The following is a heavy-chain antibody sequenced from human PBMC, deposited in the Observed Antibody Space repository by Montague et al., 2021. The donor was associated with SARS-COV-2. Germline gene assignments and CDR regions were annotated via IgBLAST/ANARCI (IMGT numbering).Heavy chain of an antibody. D-gene: IGHD3-22*01. CDR2: INHSGST. V-gene: IGHV4-34*01. J-gene: IGHJ5*02. CDR1: GGSFSGYY. CDR3: ATVQKVSLIIMFRSGWFDP. Sequence: SETLSLTCAVYGGSFSGYYWSWISQPPGKGLEWIGEINHSGSTNYNPSLKSRVTISVDTSKKQFSLRLNSVTAADTAVYYCATVQKVSLIIMFRSGWFDPWGQGTLVTVSS.